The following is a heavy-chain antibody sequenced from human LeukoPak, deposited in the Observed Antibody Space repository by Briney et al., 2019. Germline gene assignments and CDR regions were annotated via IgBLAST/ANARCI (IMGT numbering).Heavy chain of an antibody. V-gene: IGHV3-30-3*01. CDR2: ISYDGSNK. CDR1: GGTFSSYA. CDR3: ARDGPTTYYYYYGMDV. Sequence: SCKASGGTFSSYAMHWVRQAPGKGLEWVAVISYDGSNKYYADSVKGRFTISRDNSKNTLYLQMNSLRAEDTAVYYCARDGPTTYYYYYGMDVWGQGTTVTVSS. D-gene: IGHD4-11*01. J-gene: IGHJ6*02.